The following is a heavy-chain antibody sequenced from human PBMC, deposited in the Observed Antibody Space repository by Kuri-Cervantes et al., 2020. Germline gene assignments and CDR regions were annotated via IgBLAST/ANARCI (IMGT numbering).Heavy chain of an antibody. V-gene: IGHV3-53*01. Sequence: GESLKISCAASGFTVSSNYMSWVRQAPGKGLEWVSVIYSGGSTYYADSVKGRFTISRDNSKNTLYLQMNSLRAEDTAVYYCAKDPEYSNAFDIWGQGTMVTVSS. D-gene: IGHD2/OR15-2a*01. CDR1: GFTVSSNY. J-gene: IGHJ3*02. CDR3: AKDPEYSNAFDI. CDR2: IYSGGST.